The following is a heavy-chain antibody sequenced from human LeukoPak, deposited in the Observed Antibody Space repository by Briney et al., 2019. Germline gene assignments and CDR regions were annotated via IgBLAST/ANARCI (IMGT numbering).Heavy chain of an antibody. Sequence: ASVKVSCKASGGTFSSYAISWVGQAPGQGLEWMGGIIPIFGTANYAQKFQGRVTITTDESTSTAYMELSSLRSEDTAVYYCARSYYDSSGFSPWGQGTLVTVSS. CDR1: GGTFSSYA. D-gene: IGHD3-22*01. CDR3: ARSYYDSSGFSP. CDR2: IIPIFGTA. J-gene: IGHJ5*02. V-gene: IGHV1-69*05.